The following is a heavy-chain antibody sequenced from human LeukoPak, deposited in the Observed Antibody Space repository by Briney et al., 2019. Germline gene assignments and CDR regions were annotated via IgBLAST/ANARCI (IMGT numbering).Heavy chain of an antibody. CDR3: ARHWRFGYYYDSSGYS. V-gene: IGHV4-4*07. CDR1: GGSISSYY. D-gene: IGHD3-22*01. J-gene: IGHJ5*02. CDR2: IYTSGST. Sequence: PSETLSLTCTVSGGSISSYYWSWIRQPAGKGLEWIGRIYTSGSTNYNPSLKSRVTMSVDTSKNQFSLKLSSVTAADTAVYYCARHWRFGYYYDSSGYSWGQGTLVTVSS.